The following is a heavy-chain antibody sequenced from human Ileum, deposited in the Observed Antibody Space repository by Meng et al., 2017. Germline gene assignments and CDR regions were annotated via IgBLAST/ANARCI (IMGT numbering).Heavy chain of an antibody. Sequence: DCGPCRGRSSVPLTRPCCFDWAPRSSGIYFRNSVRESAGKGRVWIGYSNSSGAAYYRASLGSRVSMSIDTSKNQFPLKLTSVTAADTAVYYCTRDQTSNGWGSFDSWGQGTLVTVSS. CDR2: SNSSGAA. CDR1: WAPRSSGIYF. D-gene: IGHD7-27*01. J-gene: IGHJ4*02. V-gene: IGHV4-61*01. CDR3: TRDQTSNGWGSFDS.